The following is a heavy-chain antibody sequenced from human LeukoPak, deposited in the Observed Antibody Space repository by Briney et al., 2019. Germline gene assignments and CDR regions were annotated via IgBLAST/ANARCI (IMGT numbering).Heavy chain of an antibody. Sequence: ASVKVSCKASGYTSTGYYMHWVRQAPGQGLEWMGWINPNSGGTNYAQKFQGRVTMTRDTSISTAYMELSRLRSDDTAVYYCARDWSSLRYFDWFYVWGQGTLVTVSS. CDR1: GYTSTGYY. V-gene: IGHV1-2*02. CDR3: ARDWSSLRYFDWFYV. D-gene: IGHD3-9*01. CDR2: INPNSGGT. J-gene: IGHJ4*02.